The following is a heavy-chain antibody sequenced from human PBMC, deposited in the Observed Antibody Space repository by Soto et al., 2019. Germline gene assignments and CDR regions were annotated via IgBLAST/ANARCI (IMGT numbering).Heavy chain of an antibody. CDR3: APGDWTAGDFFFAP. J-gene: IGHJ5*02. V-gene: IGHV4-31*03. D-gene: IGHD3-3*01. Sequence: PSETLSLTCTVSGGSVSTNNYYCNWIRQHPGKGLEWIGYNQYTGNPFYNPSLKSRVSISVDTSKNQFSLKLTSVTAADPAVYYCAPGDWTAGDFFFAPGGQGALVPVP. CDR1: GGSVSTNNYY. CDR2: NQYTGNP.